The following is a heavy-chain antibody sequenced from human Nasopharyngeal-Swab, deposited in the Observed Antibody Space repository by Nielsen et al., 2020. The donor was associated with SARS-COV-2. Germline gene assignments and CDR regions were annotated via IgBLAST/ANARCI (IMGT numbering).Heavy chain of an antibody. CDR1: GFTFSSYA. CDR2: ISGSGGST. Sequence: GGSLRLSCAASGFTFSSYAMSWVRQAPGKGLEWVSAISGSGGSTYYADSVKGRFTISRDNSKNTLYLQMNRLRAEDTAVYYCGKDSFRGLSFGVVIPPAYFDYWGQGTLVTVSS. D-gene: IGHD3-3*01. V-gene: IGHV3-23*01. CDR3: GKDSFRGLSFGVVIPPAYFDY. J-gene: IGHJ4*02.